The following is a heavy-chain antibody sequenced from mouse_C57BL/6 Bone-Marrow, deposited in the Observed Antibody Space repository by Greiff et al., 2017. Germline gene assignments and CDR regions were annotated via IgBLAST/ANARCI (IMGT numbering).Heavy chain of an antibody. CDR2: IDPSDSYT. V-gene: IGHV1-59*01. D-gene: IGHD4-1*01. J-gene: IGHJ3*01. Sequence: QVQLQQPGAELVRPGTSVKLSCKASGYTFTSYWMHWVKQRPGQGLEWIGVIDPSDSYTNYNQKFKGKATLTVDTSSSTAYMQLSSLTSEDSAVYYCARLCANWDGGFAYWGQGTLVTVSA. CDR3: ARLCANWDGGFAY. CDR1: GYTFTSYW.